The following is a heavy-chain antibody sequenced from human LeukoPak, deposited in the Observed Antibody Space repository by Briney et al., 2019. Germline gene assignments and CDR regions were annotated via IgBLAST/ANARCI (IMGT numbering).Heavy chain of an antibody. CDR3: ARVVLDSSSWYGTSPYYFDY. J-gene: IGHJ4*02. V-gene: IGHV3-66*01. Sequence: GGSLRLSCAASGFTVSSNYMSWVRQAPGKGLEWVSVIYSGGSTYYADSVKGRFTISRDNSKNTLYLQMNSLRAEDTAVYYCARVVLDSSSWYGTSPYYFDYWGQGTLVTVSS. D-gene: IGHD6-13*01. CDR2: IYSGGST. CDR1: GFTVSSNY.